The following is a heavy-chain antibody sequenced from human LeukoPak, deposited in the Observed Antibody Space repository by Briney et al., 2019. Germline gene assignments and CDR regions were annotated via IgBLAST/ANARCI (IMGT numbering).Heavy chain of an antibody. J-gene: IGHJ3*02. CDR1: GGSISSYY. CDR2: IYYSGST. D-gene: IGHD1-26*01. V-gene: IGHV4-59*01. CDR3: ARVRHSGSYPGAFDI. Sequence: SETLSLTCTVSGGSISSYYWSWIRQPPGKGLEWIGYIYYSGSTNYNPSLKSRVTISVDTSKNQFSLKLSSVTAADTAVYYCARVRHSGSYPGAFDIWGQGTLVTVSS.